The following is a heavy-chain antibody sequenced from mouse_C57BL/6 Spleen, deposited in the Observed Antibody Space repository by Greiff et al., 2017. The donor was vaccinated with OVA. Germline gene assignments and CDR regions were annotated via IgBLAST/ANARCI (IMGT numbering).Heavy chain of an antibody. CDR3: ARSRITTVVAFDY. Sequence: QVQLQQPGTELVKPGASVKLSCKASGYTFTSYWMHWVKQRPGQGLEWIGNINPSNGGTNYNEKFKSKATLTVDKSSSTAYMQLSSLTSEDSAVYDCARSRITTVVAFDYWGQGTTLTVSS. V-gene: IGHV1-53*01. D-gene: IGHD1-1*01. CDR2: INPSNGGT. CDR1: GYTFTSYW. J-gene: IGHJ2*01.